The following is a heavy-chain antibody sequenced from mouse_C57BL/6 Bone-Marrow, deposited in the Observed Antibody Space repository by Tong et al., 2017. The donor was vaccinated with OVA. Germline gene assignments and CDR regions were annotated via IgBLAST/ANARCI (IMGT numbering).Heavy chain of an antibody. Sequence: EVQLQESGPSLVRPSQTLSLTCTVTGFSINSDCYWIWIRQFPGNKLEYIGYTFYSGITYYNPSLESRTYITRDTSKNQFSLKLSSVTTEDTATYYCARLLSTMITTVGAMDYWGQGTSVTVSS. V-gene: IGHV3-3*01. J-gene: IGHJ4*01. CDR2: TFYSGIT. CDR1: GFSINSDCY. D-gene: IGHD2-4*01. CDR3: ARLLSTMITTVGAMDY.